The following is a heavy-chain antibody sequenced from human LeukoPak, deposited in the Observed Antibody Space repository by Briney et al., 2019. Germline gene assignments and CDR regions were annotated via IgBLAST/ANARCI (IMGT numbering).Heavy chain of an antibody. CDR2: INPNSGGT. V-gene: IGHV1-2*02. CDR1: GYTFTGYY. Sequence: ASVKVSCKASGYTFTGYYMHWVRQAPGQGLEWMGWINPNSGGTNYAQKFQGRVTMTRDTSISTAYMELSRLRSDDTAVYYCARDRRYSEITVTLFDPWGQGTLVTVSS. CDR3: ARDRRYSEITVTLFDP. D-gene: IGHD4-11*01. J-gene: IGHJ5*02.